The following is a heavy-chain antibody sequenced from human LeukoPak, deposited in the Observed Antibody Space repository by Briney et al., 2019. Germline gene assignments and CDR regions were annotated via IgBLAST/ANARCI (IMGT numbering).Heavy chain of an antibody. Sequence: PSETLSLTCAVYGGSFSGYYWSWIRQPPGKGLEWIGEINHSGSTNYNPSLKSRVTISVDTSKNQFSLKLSSVTAADTAVYYCARDRGIAAAGTGAFDIWGQGTMVTVSS. CDR3: ARDRGIAAAGTGAFDI. J-gene: IGHJ3*02. CDR2: INHSGST. CDR1: GGSFSGYY. V-gene: IGHV4-34*01. D-gene: IGHD6-13*01.